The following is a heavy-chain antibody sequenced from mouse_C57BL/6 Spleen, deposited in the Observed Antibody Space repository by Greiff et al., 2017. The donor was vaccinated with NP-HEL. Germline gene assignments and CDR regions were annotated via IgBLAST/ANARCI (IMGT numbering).Heavy chain of an antibody. J-gene: IGHJ3*01. CDR2: ISDGGSYT. CDR1: GFTFSSYA. V-gene: IGHV5-4*01. CDR3: ARDRTTVVPFAY. D-gene: IGHD1-1*01. Sequence: EVQVVESGGGLVKPGGSLKLSCAASGFTFSSYAMSWVRQTPEKRLEWVATISDGGSYTYYPDNVKGRFTISRDNAKNNLYLQMSHLKSEDTAMYYCARDRTTVVPFAYWGQGTLVTVSA.